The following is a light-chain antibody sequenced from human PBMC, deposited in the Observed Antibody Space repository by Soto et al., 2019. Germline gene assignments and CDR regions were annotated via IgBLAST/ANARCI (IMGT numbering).Light chain of an antibody. CDR1: HSISSW. CDR2: DAS. V-gene: IGKV1-5*01. CDR3: QQYQSYST. Sequence: DIHLTQSPSFLSASVGDRVTITCRASHSISSWLALCQHKPGKAPKLLIDDASSLESGVPSRFSGSGSGTEFTLTSSRLQHYDFATYYCQQYQSYSTFGRGTKVDIK. J-gene: IGKJ4*02.